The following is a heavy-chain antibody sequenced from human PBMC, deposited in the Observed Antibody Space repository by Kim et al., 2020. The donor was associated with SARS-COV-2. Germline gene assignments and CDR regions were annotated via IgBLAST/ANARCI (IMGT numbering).Heavy chain of an antibody. J-gene: IGHJ5*02. Sequence: NPAPKSRVTISVHKTKNQFSLKLSAVAAADTAVYYCARLLWFGESWFDPWGQGTLVTVSS. V-gene: IGHV4-4*02. CDR3: ARLLWFGESWFDP. D-gene: IGHD3-10*01.